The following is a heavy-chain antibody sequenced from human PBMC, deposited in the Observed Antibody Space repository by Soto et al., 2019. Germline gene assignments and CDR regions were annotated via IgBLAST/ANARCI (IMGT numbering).Heavy chain of an antibody. J-gene: IGHJ5*02. CDR1: GGSISSGGYY. Sequence: SETLSLTCTVSGGSISSGGYYWSWIRQHPGKGLEWIGYIYYSGSTYYNPSLKSRVTISVDTSKNQFSLKLSSVTAADTAVYYCARTELGYCSGGSCYWFDPWGQGTLVTVS. D-gene: IGHD2-15*01. CDR3: ARTELGYCSGGSCYWFDP. V-gene: IGHV4-31*03. CDR2: IYYSGST.